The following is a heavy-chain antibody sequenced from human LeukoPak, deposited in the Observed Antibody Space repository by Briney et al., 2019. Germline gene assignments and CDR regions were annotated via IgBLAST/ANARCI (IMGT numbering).Heavy chain of an antibody. V-gene: IGHV3-21*01. CDR3: ARDMGDYFDY. D-gene: IGHD1-26*01. Sequence: PGGSLRLSCAASGFTFSSYSMNWVRQAPGKGLEWVSSISSSSSYIYYADSVKGRFTISRDNAKNSLYLQMNSLRAEDAAVYYCARDMGDYFDYWGQGTLVTVSS. J-gene: IGHJ4*02. CDR2: ISSSSSYI. CDR1: GFTFSSYS.